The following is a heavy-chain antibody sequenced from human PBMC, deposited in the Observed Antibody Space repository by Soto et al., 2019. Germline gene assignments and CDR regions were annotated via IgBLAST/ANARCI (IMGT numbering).Heavy chain of an antibody. CDR2: ISYDGSNK. V-gene: IGHV3-30*18. Sequence: GGALSLSCSASGFAFRSYGMHWVRQAPCKGLESVAVISYDGSNKYYADSVKGRFTISRDNSKNTLYLQMNSLRAEDTAVYYCAKDFGDIVVVPAAIGYWGQGTLVTVSS. J-gene: IGHJ4*02. CDR1: GFAFRSYG. D-gene: IGHD2-2*01. CDR3: AKDFGDIVVVPAAIGY.